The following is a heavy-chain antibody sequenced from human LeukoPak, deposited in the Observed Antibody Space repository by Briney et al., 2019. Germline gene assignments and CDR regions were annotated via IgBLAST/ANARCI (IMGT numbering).Heavy chain of an antibody. V-gene: IGHV1-8*01. Sequence: ASVKVSCKASGYTFTSYDINWVRQATGQGLEWMGWMNPNSGNTGYAQKFQGRVTMTRNTSISTAYMELSSPRSEDTAVYYCARAVVPAAMGFDPWGQGTLVTVSS. CDR1: GYTFTSYD. CDR2: MNPNSGNT. CDR3: ARAVVPAAMGFDP. J-gene: IGHJ5*02. D-gene: IGHD2-2*01.